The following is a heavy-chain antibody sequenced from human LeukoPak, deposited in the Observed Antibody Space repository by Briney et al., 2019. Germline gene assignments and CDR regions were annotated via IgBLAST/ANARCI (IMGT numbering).Heavy chain of an antibody. CDR2: ISGSGGST. CDR1: GFTFSSYA. J-gene: IGHJ4*02. V-gene: IGHV3-23*01. D-gene: IGHD2-21*01. CDR3: AKDPGFLLLYYFDY. Sequence: TGGSLRLSCAASGFTFSSYAMSWVRQAPGKGLEWVSAISGSGGSTYYADSVKGRFTISRDNSKNTLYLQMNSLRAEDTAVYYCAKDPGFLLLYYFDYWGQGTLVTVSS.